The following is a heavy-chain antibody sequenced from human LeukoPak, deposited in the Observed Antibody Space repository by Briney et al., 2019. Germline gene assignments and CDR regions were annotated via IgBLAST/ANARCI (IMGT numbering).Heavy chain of an antibody. V-gene: IGHV3-23*01. J-gene: IGHJ4*02. CDR3: AKKEAMIRGVPYYYDF. D-gene: IGHD3-10*01. CDR2: ISGSGDDT. Sequence: PGGSLRLSCSAPGFTFSSYVMTWVRQAPGQGLEWVSAISGSGDDTYYADSVKGRFTISRDNSKNTLYLQMNSLRAEDTAVYYCAKKEAMIRGVPYYYDFWGQGTLVTVSS. CDR1: GFTFSSYV.